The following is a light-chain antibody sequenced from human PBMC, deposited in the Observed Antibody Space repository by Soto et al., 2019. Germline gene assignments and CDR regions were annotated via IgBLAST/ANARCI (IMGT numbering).Light chain of an antibody. CDR3: AAWDDSLSGWV. CDR1: SSNIGAGYD. CDR2: GNS. J-gene: IGLJ3*02. Sequence: QFVLTQPPSVSGAPGQRVTISCTGSSSNIGAGYDVHWYQQLPGTAPKLLIYGNSNRPSGVPDRFSGSKSGTSASLAITGLQAEDEADYYCAAWDDSLSGWVFGGGTKLTVL. V-gene: IGLV1-40*01.